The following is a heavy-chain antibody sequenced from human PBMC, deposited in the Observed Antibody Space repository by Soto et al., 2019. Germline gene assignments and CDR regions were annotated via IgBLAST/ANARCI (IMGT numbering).Heavy chain of an antibody. Sequence: QMQVVQSGPEVKKPGTSVKVSCKTSGFMFTSSAVQWVRQARGQRLEWIGWLVVGSGNTHYAQHFQERVTLTRDMCTGTAYMELSSLRSEDTAVYYCAAVPVLRFLKWLPAYFDYWGQGTLVTVSS. D-gene: IGHD3-3*01. V-gene: IGHV1-58*01. CDR3: AAVPVLRFLKWLPAYFDY. CDR1: GFMFTSSA. CDR2: LVVGSGNT. J-gene: IGHJ4*02.